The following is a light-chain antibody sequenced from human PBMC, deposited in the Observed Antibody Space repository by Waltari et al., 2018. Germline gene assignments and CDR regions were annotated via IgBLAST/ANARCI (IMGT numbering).Light chain of an antibody. J-gene: IGLJ2*01. Sequence: QSALTQPASVPWSPGQSITLSCTSTSSDVCGYHSVSWYQQRPGKAPKLMIYDVSNRPSGVSNRFSGSKSGDTASLTISGLQAEDEADYHCSSYTNSSTYVVFGGGTKLTVL. CDR2: DVS. CDR3: SSYTNSSTYVV. CDR1: SSDVCGYHS. V-gene: IGLV2-14*03.